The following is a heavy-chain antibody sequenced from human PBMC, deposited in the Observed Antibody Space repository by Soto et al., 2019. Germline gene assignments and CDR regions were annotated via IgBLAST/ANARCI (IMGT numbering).Heavy chain of an antibody. J-gene: IGHJ4*02. CDR2: MSHDGSSS. D-gene: IGHD2-2*01. Sequence: GVSLRLSCAASGFSFSNYAMHWVRQTPDKGLEWVAVMSHDGSSSFCADSVKGRFTISRDNSKTTLYLQMNSLSTEDTAVYYCARDFPYCGSTSCYSAAPKYWGQGTLVTVSS. V-gene: IGHV3-30-3*01. CDR3: ARDFPYCGSTSCYSAAPKY. CDR1: GFSFSNYA.